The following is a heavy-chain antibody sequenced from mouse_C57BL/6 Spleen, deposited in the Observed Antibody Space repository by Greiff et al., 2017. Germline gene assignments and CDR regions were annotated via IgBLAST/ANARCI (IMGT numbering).Heavy chain of an antibody. CDR1: GYAFTEYT. V-gene: IGHV1-62-2*01. Sequence: QVQLQQSGAELVKPGASVKLSCKASGYAFTEYTIHWVKQRSGQGLEWIGWFYPGSGSIKYNEKFKDKATLTADKSSSTVYMELSRLTSEDSAVYFCARHPYGSSYVEYAMDYWGQGTSVTVSS. D-gene: IGHD1-1*01. CDR2: FYPGSGSI. CDR3: ARHPYGSSYVEYAMDY. J-gene: IGHJ4*01.